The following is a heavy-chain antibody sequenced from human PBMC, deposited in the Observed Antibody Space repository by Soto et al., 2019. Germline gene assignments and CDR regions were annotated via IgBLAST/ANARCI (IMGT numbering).Heavy chain of an antibody. J-gene: IGHJ4*02. CDR2: ITNTGGDT. CDR1: GFTFSSNA. V-gene: IGHV3-23*01. CDR3: ARASGESYPGSRVFDS. D-gene: IGHD3-10*01. Sequence: EVQLLESGGDLVQPGGSLRLSCAASGFTFSSNAMSCGRQAPGKGLEWVSVITNTGGDTLYADSVKGRFTLSRDNSKNTLYLQMSSLRAEDTAIYYCARASGESYPGSRVFDSWGQGTRVTVSS.